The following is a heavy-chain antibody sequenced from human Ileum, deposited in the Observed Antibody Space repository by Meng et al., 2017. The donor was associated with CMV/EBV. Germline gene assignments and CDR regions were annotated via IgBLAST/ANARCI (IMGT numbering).Heavy chain of an antibody. Sequence: QLHRPESAPTPLLPSQALSLTCTFTGGSLTSYYWTWIRHPAGKVLEWIGRIQPTGTTDDNPSLRSRVSMSLDKSKNQFSLKLTSVTAADTAVYYCARAAARGVPVDLWGQGALVTVSS. CDR3: ARAAARGVPVDL. CDR1: GGSLTSYY. J-gene: IGHJ5*02. D-gene: IGHD3-10*01. CDR2: IQPTGTT. V-gene: IGHV4-4*07.